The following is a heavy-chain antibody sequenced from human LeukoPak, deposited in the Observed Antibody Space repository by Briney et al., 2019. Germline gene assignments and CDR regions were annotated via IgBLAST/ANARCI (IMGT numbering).Heavy chain of an antibody. J-gene: IGHJ5*02. CDR2: INHSGST. V-gene: IGHV4-34*01. Sequence: SETLSLTCAVYGGSFSGYYWSWIRQPPGKGLEWIGEINHSGSTNYNPSLTSRVTISVDTSKNQFSLKLSSVTAADTAVYYCARIAYSSSWYNWFDPWGQGTLVTVSS. CDR1: GGSFSGYY. CDR3: ARIAYSSSWYNWFDP. D-gene: IGHD6-13*01.